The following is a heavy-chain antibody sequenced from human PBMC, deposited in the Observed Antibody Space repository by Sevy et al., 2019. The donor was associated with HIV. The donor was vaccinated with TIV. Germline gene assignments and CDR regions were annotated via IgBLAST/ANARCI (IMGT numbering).Heavy chain of an antibody. Sequence: GGSLRLSCAASGFTFSSYGMHWVRQAPGKGLEWVAVISYDGSNKYYVYSVKGRFTISRDNPKNTLYLQMNSLRAEDTAVYYCAVPAVAGTSPFDYWGQGTLVTVSS. CDR2: ISYDGSNK. V-gene: IGHV3-30*03. J-gene: IGHJ4*02. CDR3: AVPAVAGTSPFDY. CDR1: GFTFSSYG. D-gene: IGHD6-19*01.